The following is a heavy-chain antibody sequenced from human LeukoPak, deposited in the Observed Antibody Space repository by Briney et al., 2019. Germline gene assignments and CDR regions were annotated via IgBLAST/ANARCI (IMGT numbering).Heavy chain of an antibody. D-gene: IGHD6-19*01. Sequence: HTGGSLRLSCAASGFTFSSYAMSWVRQAPGKGLEWVSAISGSGGSTYYADSVKGRFTISRDNSKNTLYLQMNSLRAEDTAVYYCAKGSSGWYRDYFDYWGQGTLVTVSS. V-gene: IGHV3-23*01. CDR2: ISGSGGST. J-gene: IGHJ4*02. CDR1: GFTFSSYA. CDR3: AKGSSGWYRDYFDY.